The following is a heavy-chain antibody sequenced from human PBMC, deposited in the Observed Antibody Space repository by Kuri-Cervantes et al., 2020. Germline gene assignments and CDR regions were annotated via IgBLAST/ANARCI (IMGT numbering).Heavy chain of an antibody. CDR1: GFTFSSYA. V-gene: IGHV3-23*01. Sequence: ETLSLTCAASGFTFSSYAMSWVRQAPGKGLEWVSAISGSGGSTYYADSVKGRFTISRDNSKNTLYLQMNSLRAEDTAVYYCVGSAVVAEHYWGQGTLVTVSS. J-gene: IGHJ4*02. D-gene: IGHD2-15*01. CDR3: VGSAVVAEHY. CDR2: ISGSGGST.